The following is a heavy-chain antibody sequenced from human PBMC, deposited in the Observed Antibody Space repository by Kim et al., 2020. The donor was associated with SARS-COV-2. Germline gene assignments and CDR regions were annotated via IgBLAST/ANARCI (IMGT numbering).Heavy chain of an antibody. V-gene: IGHV4-31*02. Sequence: SRVTISVDTSKNQFSLKLSSVTAADTAVYYCARGIITMVRGVILNDAFDIWGQGTMVTVSS. J-gene: IGHJ3*02. D-gene: IGHD3-10*01. CDR3: ARGIITMVRGVILNDAFDI.